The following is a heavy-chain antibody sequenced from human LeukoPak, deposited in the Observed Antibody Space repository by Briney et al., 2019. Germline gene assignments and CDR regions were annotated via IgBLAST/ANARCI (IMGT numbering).Heavy chain of an antibody. D-gene: IGHD1-26*01. Sequence: GGSLRLSCAASGFTFSSYSMNWVRQAPGKGLEWVSSISSSSSYIYYADSVKGRFTISRDNAKNSLYLQMNSLRAEDTAVYYCARDAGPDYYRFTDYWGQGTLVTVSS. CDR2: ISSSSSYI. CDR1: GFTFSSYS. CDR3: ARDAGPDYYRFTDY. V-gene: IGHV3-21*01. J-gene: IGHJ4*02.